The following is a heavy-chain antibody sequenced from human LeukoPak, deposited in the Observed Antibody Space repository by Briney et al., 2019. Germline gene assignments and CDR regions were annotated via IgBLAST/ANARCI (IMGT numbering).Heavy chain of an antibody. CDR3: ARGGEVGYCSSTSCRGGDDY. J-gene: IGHJ4*02. Sequence: PSETLSLTCAVYGGSFSGYYWSWIRQPPGKGLEWIGEINHSGSTNYNPSLKSRVTISVDTSKNQFSLKLSSVTAADTAVYYCARGGEVGYCSSTSCRGGDDYWGQGTLVTVSS. CDR2: INHSGST. CDR1: GGSFSGYY. D-gene: IGHD2-2*01. V-gene: IGHV4-34*01.